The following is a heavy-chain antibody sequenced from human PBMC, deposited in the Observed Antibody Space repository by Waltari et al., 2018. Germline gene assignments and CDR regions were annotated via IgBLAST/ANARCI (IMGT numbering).Heavy chain of an antibody. CDR3: ARGAPYGDYLPCDY. CDR2: VSPHNGDT. Sequence: WVRQAPGQGLEWMGWVSPHNGDTDYAQKFQGRVTMATDTFMNTAYMELRSLRPDDTAVYYCARGAPYGDYLPCDYWGQGTLVTVSS. J-gene: IGHJ4*02. D-gene: IGHD4-17*01. V-gene: IGHV1-18*01.